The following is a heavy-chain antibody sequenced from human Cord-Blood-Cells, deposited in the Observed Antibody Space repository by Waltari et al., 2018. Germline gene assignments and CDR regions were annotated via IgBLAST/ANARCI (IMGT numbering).Heavy chain of an antibody. CDR1: GGSIISNY. Sequence: QVQLQESDPGLVKPSETLSLTFTVSGGSIISNYWLWIRQPPRKGLEWIGYIYYSGSTNYNPSLKSRVTLSVDTSKNQFSLKLSSVTAADTAVYYCARDASRGAFDIWGQGTMVTVSS. CDR2: IYYSGST. V-gene: IGHV4-59*01. J-gene: IGHJ3*02. CDR3: ARDASRGAFDI.